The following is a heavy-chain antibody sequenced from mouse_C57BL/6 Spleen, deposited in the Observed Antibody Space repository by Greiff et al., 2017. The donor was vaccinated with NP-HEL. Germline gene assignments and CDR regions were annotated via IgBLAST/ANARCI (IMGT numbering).Heavy chain of an antibody. CDR3: ARITTVWYFDV. CDR2: IDPSDSYT. CDR1: GYTFTSYW. J-gene: IGHJ1*03. D-gene: IGHD1-1*01. V-gene: IGHV1-69*01. Sequence: VQLQQSGAELVMPGASVKLSCKASGYTFTSYWMHWVKQRPGQGLEWIGEIDPSDSYTNYNQKFKGKSTLTVDKSSSTVYMQLSSLTSEDSAVYYCARITTVWYFDVWGTGTTVTVSS.